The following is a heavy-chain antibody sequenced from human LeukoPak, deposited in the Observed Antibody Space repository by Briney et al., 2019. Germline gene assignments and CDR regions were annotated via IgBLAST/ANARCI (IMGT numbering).Heavy chain of an antibody. D-gene: IGHD6-13*01. CDR2: ISTSSSYI. J-gene: IGHJ6*03. V-gene: IGHV3-21*01. Sequence: PGGSLRLSCAASGFTFSSYSMNWVRQAPGRGVEWVSFISTSSSYIHNADSVKGRFTIPRDNAENSLYLQMNSLRAEDTAVYYCARAAIAAARIYYYMDVWGKGTTVTVSS. CDR3: ARAAIAAARIYYYMDV. CDR1: GFTFSSYS.